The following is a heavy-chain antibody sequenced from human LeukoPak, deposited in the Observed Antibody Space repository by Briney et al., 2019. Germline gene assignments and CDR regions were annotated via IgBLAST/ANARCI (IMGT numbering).Heavy chain of an antibody. CDR3: ARAPRGNSGYCSSTSCTDHRYNWFDP. Sequence: ASVTVSCKASGYTFTSYAMHWVRQAPGQRLEWMGWINAGNDNTKYSQKFQGRVTITRDTSASTAYMEVSSLRSEDTAVYYCARAPRGNSGYCSSTSCTDHRYNWFDPWGQGTLVTVSS. V-gene: IGHV1-3*01. CDR2: INAGNDNT. CDR1: GYTFTSYA. J-gene: IGHJ5*02. D-gene: IGHD2-2*01.